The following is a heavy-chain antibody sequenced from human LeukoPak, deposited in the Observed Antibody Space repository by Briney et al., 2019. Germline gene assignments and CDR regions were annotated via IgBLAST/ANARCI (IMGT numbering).Heavy chain of an antibody. Sequence: ASVKVSCQASGYTFTSYYMHWVRQAPGQGLEWMGIINPSGGSTSYAQKFQGRVTMTRDMSTSTVYMELSSLRSEDTAVYYCARVGPYCSSTSCHFDYWGQGTLVTASS. CDR1: GYTFTSYY. J-gene: IGHJ4*02. CDR2: INPSGGST. V-gene: IGHV1-46*01. D-gene: IGHD2-2*01. CDR3: ARVGPYCSSTSCHFDY.